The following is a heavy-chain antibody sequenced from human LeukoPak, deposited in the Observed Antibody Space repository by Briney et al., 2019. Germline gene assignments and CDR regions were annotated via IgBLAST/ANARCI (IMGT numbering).Heavy chain of an antibody. CDR3: AREGYYGSGSYSYN. CDR1: GGSFSGYY. CDR2: INHSGST. Sequence: PSETLSLTCAVYGGSFSGYYWSWIRQPPGKGLEWIGEINHSGSTNYNPSPKSRVTISVDTSKNQFSLKLSSVTAADTAVYYCAREGYYGSGSYSYNWGQGTLVTVSS. V-gene: IGHV4-34*01. D-gene: IGHD3-10*01. J-gene: IGHJ4*02.